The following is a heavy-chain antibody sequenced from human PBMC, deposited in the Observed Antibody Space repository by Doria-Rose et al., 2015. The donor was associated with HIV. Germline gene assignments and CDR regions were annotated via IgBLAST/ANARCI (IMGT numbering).Heavy chain of an antibody. Sequence: SGPVLVKPTETLTLTCTVFGVSLSSPGMGVSWIRQPPGKALEWLANIFSDDERSYKPSLKSRLTISRGTSKSLVVLTMTDMDPVDTATYYCARIKSSRWYHKYYFDFWGQGTLVIVSA. D-gene: IGHD6-13*01. J-gene: IGHJ4*02. CDR1: GVSLSSPGMG. V-gene: IGHV2-26*01. CDR2: IFSDDER. CDR3: ARIKSSRWYHKYYFDF.